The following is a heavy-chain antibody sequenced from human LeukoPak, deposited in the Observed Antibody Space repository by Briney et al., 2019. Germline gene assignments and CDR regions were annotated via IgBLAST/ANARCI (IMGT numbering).Heavy chain of an antibody. D-gene: IGHD1-1*01. CDR1: GFKFDDYT. CDR2: INWDGSYT. V-gene: IGHV3-43*01. Sequence: PGGSLRLSCAASGFKFDDYTMHWVRQAPGKGLEWVSLINWDGSYTYFADSVKGRFTISRDNSKNSLYLQMNTLRTEDTALYYCTKVRRAHSLQLLFDSWGQGTRVTVSS. CDR3: TKVRRAHSLQLLFDS. J-gene: IGHJ4*02.